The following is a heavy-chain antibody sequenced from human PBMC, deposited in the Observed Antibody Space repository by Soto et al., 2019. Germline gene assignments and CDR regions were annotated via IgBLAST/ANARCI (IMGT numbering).Heavy chain of an antibody. V-gene: IGHV3-21*01. CDR1: GFTFSSYT. CDR3: ARIVATIYYCYHGMDV. Sequence: GGSLRLSCAASGFTFSSYTMNWVRQAPGKGLEWVSSISGSDRKIYYADSVKGRLTISRDNSKNSLYLQMNSLRAEDTAVYYCARIVATIYYCYHGMDVWGQGTTVTVSS. J-gene: IGHJ6*02. CDR2: ISGSDRKI. D-gene: IGHD5-12*01.